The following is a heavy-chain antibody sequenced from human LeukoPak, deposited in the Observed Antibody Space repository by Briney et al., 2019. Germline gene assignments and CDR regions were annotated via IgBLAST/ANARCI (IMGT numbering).Heavy chain of an antibody. J-gene: IGHJ3*02. CDR3: TRAVRYYYDSSGYLNAFDT. CDR1: GFTFSSYW. Sequence: GGSLRLSCAASGFTFSSYWMHWVRQVPGKGLVWVSRINSDGTDTSYADSVKGRFTISRDYAKNSLYLQMNSLRAEDTALYYCTRAVRYYYDSSGYLNAFDTWGQGTMVTVSS. V-gene: IGHV3-74*01. D-gene: IGHD3-22*01. CDR2: INSDGTDT.